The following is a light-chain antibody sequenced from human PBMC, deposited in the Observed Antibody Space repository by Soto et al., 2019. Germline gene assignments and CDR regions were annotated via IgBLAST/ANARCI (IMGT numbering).Light chain of an antibody. CDR1: PSVSSSY. CDR3: QQDGSSPYT. V-gene: IGKV3-20*01. J-gene: IGKJ2*01. Sequence: EIVLTQSPGTLSLSPGERATLSCRASPSVSSSYLAWYQQKPGQAPRLLIYDASSRATGIPDRFSGSGSGTDFTLTISRLEPEDFAVYFCQQDGSSPYTFGQGTKLEIK. CDR2: DAS.